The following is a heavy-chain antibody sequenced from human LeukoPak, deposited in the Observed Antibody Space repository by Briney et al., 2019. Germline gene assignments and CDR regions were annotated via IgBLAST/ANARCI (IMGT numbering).Heavy chain of an antibody. CDR2: LYSSGST. Sequence: PSETLSLTCTVSGGSMSSYYWNWIRQPAGKGLEWIGRLYSSGSTNYNPSLKSRVTMSVDTSKNQFSLEMRSVTAADTAVYYCARDFSNGWLYWLDPWGQGTLVTVSS. CDR3: ARDFSNGWLYWLDP. D-gene: IGHD6-19*01. CDR1: GGSMSSYY. J-gene: IGHJ5*02. V-gene: IGHV4-4*07.